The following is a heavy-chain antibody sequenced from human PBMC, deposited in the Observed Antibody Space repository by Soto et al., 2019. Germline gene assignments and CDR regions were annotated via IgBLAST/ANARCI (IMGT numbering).Heavy chain of an antibody. D-gene: IGHD6-13*01. CDR1: AHTLTGHY. J-gene: IGHJ5*02. CDR2: INPNSGGT. V-gene: IGHV1-2*02. CDR3: AREGSSWYRWFGP. Sequence: GKVGSKGTAHTLTGHYKQWARQAPGQGLEWMGWINPNSGGTNCSQKFQGRVTMTRVTSISTAYMELSRLRSDDTAVYYCAREGSSWYRWFGPWGQGTLVTVSS.